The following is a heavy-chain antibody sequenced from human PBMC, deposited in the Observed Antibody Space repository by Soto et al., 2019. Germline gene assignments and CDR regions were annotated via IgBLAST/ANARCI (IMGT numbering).Heavy chain of an antibody. CDR2: IYYSGST. Sequence: SETQSPTSNVSCGAIRISSYSWCWIRQPPGKGLEWIGSIYYSGSTYYNPSLKSRVTISVDTSKNQFSLKLSSVTAADTAAYYCARRWGRSFDYWGQGTLVTVSS. D-gene: IGHD2-15*01. J-gene: IGHJ4*02. CDR1: CGAIRISSYS. CDR3: ARRWGRSFDY. V-gene: IGHV4-39*07.